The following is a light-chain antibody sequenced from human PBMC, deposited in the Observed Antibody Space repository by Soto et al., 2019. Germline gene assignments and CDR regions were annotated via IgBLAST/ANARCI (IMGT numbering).Light chain of an antibody. Sequence: VLTQSPGPLSVSPGQSPTRSCRASQSVSTNLAWYQQRPGQAPRLLIYGASARATGIPDRFSGSGAGTEFTLTISSLQSEDFAVYYCHQYNNWRTFGQGTRLEIK. J-gene: IGKJ5*01. CDR1: QSVSTN. CDR2: GAS. V-gene: IGKV3-15*01. CDR3: HQYNNWRT.